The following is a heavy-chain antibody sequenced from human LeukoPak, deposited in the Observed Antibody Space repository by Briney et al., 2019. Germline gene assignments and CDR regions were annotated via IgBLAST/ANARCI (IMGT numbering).Heavy chain of an antibody. CDR1: GFTFSSYA. Sequence: GGSLRLSCAASGFTFSSYAMNWVRQAPGKGLEWVSAISGSGGNTYYADSVKGRFTISRDNSKNTLYLQMNSLRAEDTAVYYCARVLEIGSSPFGYWGQGTLVTVSS. J-gene: IGHJ4*02. CDR3: ARVLEIGSSPFGY. CDR2: ISGSGGNT. V-gene: IGHV3-23*01. D-gene: IGHD6-6*01.